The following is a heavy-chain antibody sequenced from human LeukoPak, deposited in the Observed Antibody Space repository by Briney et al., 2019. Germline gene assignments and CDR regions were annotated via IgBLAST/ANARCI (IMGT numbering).Heavy chain of an antibody. CDR3: ARDLRGGEPGNFFDY. Sequence: TFSSYAMSWIRQPPGKGLEWIGSIYYSGSTYYNPSLKSRVTISVDTSKNQFSLKLSSVTAADTAVYYCARDLRGGEPGNFFDYWGQGTLVTVSS. CDR1: TFSSYA. J-gene: IGHJ4*02. D-gene: IGHD3-3*01. CDR2: IYYSGST. V-gene: IGHV4-39*07.